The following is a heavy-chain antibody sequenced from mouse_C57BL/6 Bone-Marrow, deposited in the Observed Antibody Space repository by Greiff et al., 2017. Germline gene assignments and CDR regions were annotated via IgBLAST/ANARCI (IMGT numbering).Heavy chain of an antibody. CDR3: AREGPYCDD. CDR1: GYTFTSYG. J-gene: IGHJ2*01. Sequence: VQLQQSGAELARPGASVKLSCKASGYTFTSYGISWVKQRTGQGLEWIGEIYPRSGNTYYNEKFKGKATLTADKSSSTAYMELRSLTSEDSAVYFCAREGPYCDDWGQGTTLTVSS. V-gene: IGHV1-81*01. CDR2: IYPRSGNT.